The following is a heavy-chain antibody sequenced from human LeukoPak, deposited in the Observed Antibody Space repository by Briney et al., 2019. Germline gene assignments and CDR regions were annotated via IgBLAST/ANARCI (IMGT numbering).Heavy chain of an antibody. D-gene: IGHD7-27*01. J-gene: IGHJ4*02. V-gene: IGHV1-8*02. CDR1: GYTFTNFY. CDR2: MSPNNGDA. CDR3: ARNPPRTGDFNS. Sequence: AASVKVSCKASGYTFTNFYMHWVRQATGQGLEWLGWMSPNNGDAGYAQKFQGRVTMTRDTSTNTAYMELSALTSEDTAVYYCARNPPRTGDFNSWGQGALVTVSS.